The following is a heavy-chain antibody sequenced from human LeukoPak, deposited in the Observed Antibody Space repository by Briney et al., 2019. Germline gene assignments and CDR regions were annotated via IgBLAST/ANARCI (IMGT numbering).Heavy chain of an antibody. Sequence: GGFLRLSCAASGFTFSSYGMSWVRQAPGKGLEWVSAISGSGGSTYYADSVKGRFTISRDNSKNTLYLQMNSLRAEDTAIYYCAKDVDYGDYVVYWGQGTLVTVSS. CDR1: GFTFSSYG. J-gene: IGHJ4*02. CDR2: ISGSGGST. D-gene: IGHD4-17*01. CDR3: AKDVDYGDYVVY. V-gene: IGHV3-23*01.